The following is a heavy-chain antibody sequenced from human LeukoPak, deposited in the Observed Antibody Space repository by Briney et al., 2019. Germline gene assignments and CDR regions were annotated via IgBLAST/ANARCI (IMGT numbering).Heavy chain of an antibody. CDR2: INHSGST. D-gene: IGHD3-10*01. CDR1: GGSFSGYY. J-gene: IGHJ6*03. Sequence: SETLSLTCAVYGGSFSGYYWSWIRQPPGKGLEWIGEINHSGSTNYNPSLKSRVTISVDTSKNQFSLKLSSVTAADTAVYYCASISITMVRGVIITTYYYYMDVWGKGTTVTVSS. V-gene: IGHV4-34*01. CDR3: ASISITMVRGVIITTYYYYMDV.